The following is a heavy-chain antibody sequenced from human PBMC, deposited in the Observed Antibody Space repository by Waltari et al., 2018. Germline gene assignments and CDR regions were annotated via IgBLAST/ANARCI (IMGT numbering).Heavy chain of an antibody. CDR1: GGSISSRSYY. CDR2: IYYSGST. Sequence: QLQLQESGPGLVKPSETLSLTCTVSGGSISSRSYYWGWIRQPPGKGLEWIGSIYYSGSTYYNPSLKSRVTISVDTSKNQFSLKLSSVTAADTAVYYCARVSIAAHRGDYWGQGTLVTVSS. J-gene: IGHJ4*02. V-gene: IGHV4-39*07. D-gene: IGHD6-6*01. CDR3: ARVSIAAHRGDY.